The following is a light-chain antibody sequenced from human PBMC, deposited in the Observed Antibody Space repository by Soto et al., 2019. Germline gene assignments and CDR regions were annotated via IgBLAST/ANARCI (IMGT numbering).Light chain of an antibody. Sequence: DVQMTQSPSSLSASVGDRVTITCRASQSISSYLNWYQQKPGKAPKLLIYAASSLQSGVPSRFSGSGSGTDFTLTISSLEPEDFAVYYCQQRSNSITFGQGTRL. V-gene: IGKV1-39*01. J-gene: IGKJ5*01. CDR3: QQRSNSIT. CDR2: AAS. CDR1: QSISSY.